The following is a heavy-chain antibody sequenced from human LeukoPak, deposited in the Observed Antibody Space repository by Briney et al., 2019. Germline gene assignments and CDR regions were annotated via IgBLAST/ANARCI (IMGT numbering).Heavy chain of an antibody. V-gene: IGHV4-34*01. J-gene: IGHJ4*02. D-gene: IGHD3-22*01. CDR2: INHSGST. CDR3: ARSLLYDSSVSGGHYFDY. Sequence: SETLSLTCAVYGGSFSGYYWSWIRQPPGKGLEWIGEINHSGSTNYNPSLKSRVTISVDTSKNQFSLKLSSVTAADTAVYYCARSLLYDSSVSGGHYFDYWGQGTLVTVSS. CDR1: GGSFSGYY.